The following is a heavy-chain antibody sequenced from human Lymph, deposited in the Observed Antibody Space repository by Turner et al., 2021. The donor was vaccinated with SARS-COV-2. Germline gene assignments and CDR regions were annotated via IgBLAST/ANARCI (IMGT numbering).Heavy chain of an antibody. CDR2: ISSSSSYI. D-gene: IGHD4-17*01. J-gene: IGHJ4*02. CDR3: ARDIPTTADYFDY. Sequence: EVQLVESGGGLVKPGGSLRRSCAASGLIFSTYSMNWVRQDPGKGLEWISSISSSSSYIYYADSVKGRFTISRDDAKNSLYLQMNSLRAEDTAVYYCARDIPTTADYFDYWGQGTLVTVSS. V-gene: IGHV3-21*01. CDR1: GLIFSTYS.